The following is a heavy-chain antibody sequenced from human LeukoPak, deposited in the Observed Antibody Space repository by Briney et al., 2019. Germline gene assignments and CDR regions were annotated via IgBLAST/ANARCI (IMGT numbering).Heavy chain of an antibody. CDR3: ATETNGRHYDY. J-gene: IGHJ4*02. CDR2: ISPTGSDR. D-gene: IGHD1-14*01. Sequence: GGSLRLSCTASGLTFSTSGFNWVRQAPGKGLEWVASISPTGSDRYHADSIKGRFTISRDNANNFLYLQMNSLRAEDTAVYYCATETNGRHYDYWGQGTLLTVSS. CDR1: GLTFSTSG. V-gene: IGHV3-21*06.